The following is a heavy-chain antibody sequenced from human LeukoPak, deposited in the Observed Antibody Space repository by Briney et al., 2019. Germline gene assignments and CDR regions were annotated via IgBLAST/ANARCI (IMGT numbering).Heavy chain of an antibody. CDR2: ISSNGGST. Sequence: GGSLRLSCAASGFTFISYAMHWVRQAPGKGLEYVSAISSNGGSTYYANSVKGRFTISRDNSKNTLYLQMGSLRAEDMAVYYCATTRRGLSGIYWCQGTLVTVSS. CDR1: GFTFISYA. CDR3: ATTRRGLSGIY. J-gene: IGHJ4*02. D-gene: IGHD1-1*01. V-gene: IGHV3-64*01.